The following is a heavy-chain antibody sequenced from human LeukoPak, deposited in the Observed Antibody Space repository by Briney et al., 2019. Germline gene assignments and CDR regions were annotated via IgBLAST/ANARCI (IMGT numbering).Heavy chain of an antibody. D-gene: IGHD4-17*01. CDR1: GFTFSNYW. Sequence: PGGSLRLSCAASGFTFSNYWMSWVRQAPGKGLEWVANMNQDGSHKYYVDSVKGRFTISRDNAKNSLYLQMNSLRAEDTAVYYCARSAQGYGKDYYYYYGMDVWGQGTTVTVSS. V-gene: IGHV3-7*01. J-gene: IGHJ6*02. CDR3: ARSAQGYGKDYYYYYGMDV. CDR2: MNQDGSHK.